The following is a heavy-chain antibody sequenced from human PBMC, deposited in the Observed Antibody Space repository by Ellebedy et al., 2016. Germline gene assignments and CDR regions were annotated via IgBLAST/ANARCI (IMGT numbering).Heavy chain of an antibody. D-gene: IGHD2-21*02. V-gene: IGHV3-11*01. CDR2: IDPSGNTI. J-gene: IGHJ4*02. Sequence: GGSLRLSXTASGFTFRDYYMSWIRQAPGKRLEWISYIDPSGNTIYYTDSVRGRFIISRDNSKSSLYLQMNSLRAEDTAIYYCARHGDWETFDYWGQGTLVTVSS. CDR1: GFTFRDYY. CDR3: ARHGDWETFDY.